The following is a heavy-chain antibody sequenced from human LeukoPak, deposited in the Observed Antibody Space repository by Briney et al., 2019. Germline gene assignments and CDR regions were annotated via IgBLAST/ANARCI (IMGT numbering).Heavy chain of an antibody. CDR2: IYYSGST. CDR3: AGLYGRGNYLDY. V-gene: IGHV4-39*01. CDR1: GGSISSSDYY. J-gene: IGHJ4*02. Sequence: PSETLSLTCTVSGGSISSSDYYWGWIRQPPGKGLEWIGSIYYSGSTYYNPSLKSRVTISVDTSKNQFSLKLTSVTAADTAVYFCAGLYGRGNYLDYWGQGTLVTVSS. D-gene: IGHD3-16*01.